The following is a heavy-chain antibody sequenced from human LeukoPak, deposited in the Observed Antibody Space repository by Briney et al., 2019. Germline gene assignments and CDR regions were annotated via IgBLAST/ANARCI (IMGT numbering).Heavy chain of an antibody. CDR1: GYTSTSYG. D-gene: IGHD2-2*01. Sequence: ASVKVSCKASGYTSTSYGISWVRQAPGQGLEWMGWISAYNGNTNYAQKLQGRVTMTTDTSTSTAYMELRSLRSDDTAVYYCARVDCSSTSCYAYDAFDIWGQGTMVTVSS. J-gene: IGHJ3*02. CDR3: ARVDCSSTSCYAYDAFDI. CDR2: ISAYNGNT. V-gene: IGHV1-18*04.